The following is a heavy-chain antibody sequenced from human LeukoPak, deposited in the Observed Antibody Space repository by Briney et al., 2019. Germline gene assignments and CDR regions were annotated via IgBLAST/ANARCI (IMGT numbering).Heavy chain of an antibody. CDR2: MYYSGST. CDR3: PSLSEYCSAGSCYLGWFDA. Sequence: SETLSLTCSVSGGSISSYYWSWIRQPPGKGLEWIGYMYYSGSTNYNPSLKSRVTMSVDTSKNQFSLKLNSVTAADTAVYSCPSLSEYCSAGSCYLGWFDAWGQGTLVTVSS. J-gene: IGHJ5*02. D-gene: IGHD2-15*01. CDR1: GGSISSYY. V-gene: IGHV4-59*01.